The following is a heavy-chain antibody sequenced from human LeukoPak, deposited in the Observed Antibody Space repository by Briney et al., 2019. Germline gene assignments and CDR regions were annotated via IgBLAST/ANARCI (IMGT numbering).Heavy chain of an antibody. CDR3: ARGTGYSSAPPKFYSYMDV. CDR1: GYSFRSYA. D-gene: IGHD6-25*01. Sequence: PGGSLRLSCVGSGYSFRSYAMNWARQAPGQGLEWVSGISGNGDTTHHADSVKGRLTISRDNSKNTPYLEMNSLRTDDTAIYFCARGTGYSSAPPKFYSYMDVWGKGTTVTVSS. J-gene: IGHJ6*03. CDR2: ISGNGDTT. V-gene: IGHV3-23*01.